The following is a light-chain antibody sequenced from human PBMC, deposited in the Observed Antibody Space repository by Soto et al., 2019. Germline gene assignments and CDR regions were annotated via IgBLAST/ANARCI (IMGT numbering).Light chain of an antibody. CDR3: QQYGSSPRT. V-gene: IGKV3-20*01. Sequence: EIVFTQSPFTLSLSPVERVTLSCRASQSVSSNFLAWYQQKPGQAPRLLIYGASNRAAGIPDRFSGSGSGTDFTLTISRLEPEDFAVYFCQQYGSSPRTFGQGTKVDI. J-gene: IGKJ1*01. CDR2: GAS. CDR1: QSVSSNF.